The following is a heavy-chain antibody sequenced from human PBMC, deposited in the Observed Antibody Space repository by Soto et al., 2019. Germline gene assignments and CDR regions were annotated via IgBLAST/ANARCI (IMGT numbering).Heavy chain of an antibody. D-gene: IGHD6-13*01. V-gene: IGHV1-69*06. J-gene: IGHJ4*02. CDR2: IIPIFGTA. CDR1: GGTFSSYA. CDR3: ARAGHGGRQQLVRFDY. Sequence: QVQLVQSGAEVKKPGSSVKVSCKASGGTFSSYAISWVRQAPGQGLEWMGGIIPIFGTANYAQKFQGRVTITADKSTSTAYMELSSLRSEDTAVYSCARAGHGGRQQLVRFDYWGQGTWSPSPQ.